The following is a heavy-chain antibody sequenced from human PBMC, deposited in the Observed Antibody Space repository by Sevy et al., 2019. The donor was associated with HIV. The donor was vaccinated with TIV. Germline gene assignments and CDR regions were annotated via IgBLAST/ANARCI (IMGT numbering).Heavy chain of an antibody. J-gene: IGHJ6*02. CDR1: GFTFSSYA. D-gene: IGHD3-3*01. Sequence: GGSLRLSCAASGFTFSSYAMSWVRQAPGKGLEWVSAISGSGGSTYYADSVKGRFTISRDNSKNTLYLQMNSLRAEDTGVYYCAKDRPDYDFWSGYYTFDYYYYGMDVWGQGTTVTVSS. V-gene: IGHV3-23*01. CDR2: ISGSGGST. CDR3: AKDRPDYDFWSGYYTFDYYYYGMDV.